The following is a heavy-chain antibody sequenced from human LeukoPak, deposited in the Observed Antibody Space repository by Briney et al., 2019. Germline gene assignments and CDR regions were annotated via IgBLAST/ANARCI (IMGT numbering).Heavy chain of an antibody. Sequence: VASVKVSCKASGYTFTGYYMHWVRQAPGQGLEWMGRIIPSFGTANYTQKFQGRVTITADESTSTAYMELSSLRSEDTAVYYCARDRPGRYCSTTSCYNASPFDPWGQGTLVTVSS. D-gene: IGHD2-2*02. CDR2: IIPSFGTA. CDR3: ARDRPGRYCSTTSCYNASPFDP. V-gene: IGHV1-69*13. CDR1: GYTFTGYY. J-gene: IGHJ5*02.